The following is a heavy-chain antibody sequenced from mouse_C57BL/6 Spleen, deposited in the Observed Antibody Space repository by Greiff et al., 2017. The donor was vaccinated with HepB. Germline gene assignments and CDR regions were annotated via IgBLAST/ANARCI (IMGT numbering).Heavy chain of an antibody. D-gene: IGHD1-1*01. CDR3: ARREAYGSRAWFAY. J-gene: IGHJ3*01. Sequence: QVQLKESGAELVKPGASVKISCKASGYAFSSYWMNWVKQRPGKGLEWIGQIYPGDGDTNYNGKFKGKATLTADKSYSTAYMQLSSLTSEDSAVYFCARREAYGSRAWFAYWGQGTLVTVSA. CDR2: IYPGDGDT. V-gene: IGHV1-80*01. CDR1: GYAFSSYW.